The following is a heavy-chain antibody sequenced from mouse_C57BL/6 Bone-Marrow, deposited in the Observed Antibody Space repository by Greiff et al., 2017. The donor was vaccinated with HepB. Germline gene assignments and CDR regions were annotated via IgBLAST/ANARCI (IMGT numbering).Heavy chain of an antibody. D-gene: IGHD2-2*01. Sequence: EVQLQQSGPELVKPGASVKIPCKASGYTFTDYNMDWVKQSHGKSLEWIGDISPNNGGTIYNQKFKGKATLTVDKSSSTAYMELRSLTSEDTAVYYCARPGYDPHYAMGCWGQETSVTVAS. V-gene: IGHV1-18*01. J-gene: IGHJ4*01. CDR1: GYTFTDYN. CDR2: ISPNNGGT. CDR3: ARPGYDPHYAMGC.